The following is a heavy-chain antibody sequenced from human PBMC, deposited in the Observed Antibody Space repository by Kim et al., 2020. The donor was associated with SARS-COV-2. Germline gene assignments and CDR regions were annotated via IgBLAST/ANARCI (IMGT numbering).Heavy chain of an antibody. CDR1: GYTFTSYA. Sequence: ASVKVSCKASGYTFTSYAMNWVRQAPGQGLEWMGWINTNTGNPTYAQGFTGRFVFSLDTSVSTAYLQISSLKAEDTAVYYFARDPLGYCSSTSCYAGYYYYGMAVWGQGTTVTVSS. CDR3: ARDPLGYCSSTSCYAGYYYYGMAV. J-gene: IGHJ6*02. D-gene: IGHD2-2*01. CDR2: INTNTGNP. V-gene: IGHV7-4-1*02.